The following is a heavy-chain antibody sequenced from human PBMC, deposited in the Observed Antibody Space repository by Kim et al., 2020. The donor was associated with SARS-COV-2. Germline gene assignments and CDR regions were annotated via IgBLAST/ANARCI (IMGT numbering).Heavy chain of an antibody. CDR2: IKHSGST. J-gene: IGHJ5*02. CDR1: GGSFSGYY. V-gene: IGHV4-34*01. CDR3: ARGTVLRYFDWLSSPISGLNWFDP. Sequence: SETLSLTCAVYGGSFSGYYWSWIRQPPGKGLEWIGEIKHSGSTNYNTSPKSRVTISVDTSKNQFSLKLSSVTAADTAVYYCARGTVLRYFDWLSSPISGLNWFDPCGQGTLVTVSS. D-gene: IGHD3-9*01.